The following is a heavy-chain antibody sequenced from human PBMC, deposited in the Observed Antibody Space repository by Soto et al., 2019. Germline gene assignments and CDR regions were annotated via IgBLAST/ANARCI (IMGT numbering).Heavy chain of an antibody. V-gene: IGHV4-34*01. J-gene: IGHJ3*02. D-gene: IGHD6-19*01. Sequence: PSETLSLTCAVYGGSFSGYYWSWIRQPPGKGLEWIGEINHSGSTNYNPSLKSRVTISVDTSKNQFSLKLSSVTAADTAVYYCARAWGLVPSEGAFDIWGQGTMVTVSS. CDR2: INHSGST. CDR3: ARAWGLVPSEGAFDI. CDR1: GGSFSGYY.